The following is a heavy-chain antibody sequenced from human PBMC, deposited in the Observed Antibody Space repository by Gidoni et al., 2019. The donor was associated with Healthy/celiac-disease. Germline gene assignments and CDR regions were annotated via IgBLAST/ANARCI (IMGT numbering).Heavy chain of an antibody. V-gene: IGHV3-30-3*01. CDR2: ISYDGSNK. J-gene: IGHJ6*03. CDR3: AREASGWLDYYYYYMDV. Sequence: QLQLVESGGCVVQPVRSLSLSCAASGVTFSSYAMHWVLQAPGKGLEWVAVISYDGSNKYYADSVKGRFTISRDNSKNTLYLQMNSLRAEDTAVYYCAREASGWLDYYYYYMDVWGKGTTVTVSS. D-gene: IGHD6-19*01. CDR1: GVTFSSYA.